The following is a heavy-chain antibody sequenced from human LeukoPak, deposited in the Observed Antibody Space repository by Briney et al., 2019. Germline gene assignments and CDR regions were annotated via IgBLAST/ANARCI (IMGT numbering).Heavy chain of an antibody. CDR3: ARGRGGMRYDFWSGYGYFDY. CDR2: INHSGST. V-gene: IGHV4-34*01. J-gene: IGHJ4*02. D-gene: IGHD3-3*01. CDR1: GGSFSGYY. Sequence: SETLSLTCAVYGGSFSGYYWSWIRQPPGKGLEWIGEINHSGSTNYNPSLESRVTISVDTSKNQFSLKLSSVTAADTAVYYCARGRGGMRYDFWSGYGYFDYWGQGTLVTVSS.